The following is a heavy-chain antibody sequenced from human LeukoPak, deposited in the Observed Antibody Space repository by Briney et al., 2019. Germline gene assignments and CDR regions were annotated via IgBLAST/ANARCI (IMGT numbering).Heavy chain of an antibody. CDR1: GYTFTSYG. V-gene: IGHV1-18*01. D-gene: IGHD3-3*01. Sequence: ASVKVSCKASGYTFTSYGISWVRQAPGQGLEWMGWISAYNGNTHYAQKLQGRVTMTTDTSTSTAYMELRSLRSDDTAVYYRARDLLDLPVDYDFWSGPTILRNWFRFDPWGQGTLVTVSS. CDR2: ISAYNGNT. CDR3: ARDLLDLPVDYDFWSGPTILRNWFRFDP. J-gene: IGHJ5*02.